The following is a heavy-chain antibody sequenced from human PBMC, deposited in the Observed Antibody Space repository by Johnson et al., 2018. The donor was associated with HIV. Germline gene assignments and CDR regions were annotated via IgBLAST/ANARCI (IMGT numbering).Heavy chain of an antibody. CDR2: ISWNSGSI. Sequence: VQLVESGGGLVQPGRSLRLSCAASGFTFDDYAMHWVRQAPGKGLEWVSGISWNSGSIGYADSVKGRFTISRDNAKNSLYLQMNSLRAEDTALYYCAKDVSRTTVVTFDAFDIWGQGTMVTVSS. V-gene: IGHV3-9*01. D-gene: IGHD4-23*01. CDR1: GFTFDDYA. J-gene: IGHJ3*02. CDR3: AKDVSRTTVVTFDAFDI.